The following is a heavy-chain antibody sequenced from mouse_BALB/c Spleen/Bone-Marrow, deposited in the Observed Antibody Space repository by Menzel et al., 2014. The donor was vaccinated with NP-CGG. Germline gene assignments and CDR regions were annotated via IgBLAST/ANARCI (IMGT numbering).Heavy chain of an antibody. CDR2: IYPGDGDT. CDR1: GYAFSVYW. Sequence: QVQPQQSGAELVRPGSSVKISCKASGYAFSVYWMNWVKQRPGQGLEWIGQIYPGDGDTNYNGKFKGRATLTADKSSNTAYMQLSSLTSEDSAVHFCARGGISVDYWGQGTTLTVSS. V-gene: IGHV1-80*01. J-gene: IGHJ2*01. CDR3: ARGGISVDY.